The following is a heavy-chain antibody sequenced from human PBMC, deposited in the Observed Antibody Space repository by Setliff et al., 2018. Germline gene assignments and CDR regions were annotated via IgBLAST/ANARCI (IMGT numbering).Heavy chain of an antibody. CDR2: IKSKSDGGTP. CDR3: ARVQGSKYLDV. J-gene: IGHJ6*03. Sequence: GGSLRLSCAASGFTFSNAWMNWVRQAPGKGLEWVGRIKSKSDGGTPDYAAPVKGRFTISRDDSKNTLYLQMHSLEADDTAVYYCARVQGSKYLDVWGKGTTVTVSS. D-gene: IGHD3-10*01. V-gene: IGHV3-15*01. CDR1: GFTFSNAW.